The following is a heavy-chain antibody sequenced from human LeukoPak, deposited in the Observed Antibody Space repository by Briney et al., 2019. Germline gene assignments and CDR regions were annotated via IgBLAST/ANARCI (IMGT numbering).Heavy chain of an antibody. J-gene: IGHJ4*02. Sequence: PSETLSLTCAAYGWTFSGYYWSWIRQPPGKGLQWIWEINHSGSTNYNPSLKSRVTITVDTSKNQFSLKLSSVTAEDTAVYYCARRDTAMVKSIDYWGQGTLVTASS. D-gene: IGHD5-18*01. CDR2: INHSGST. CDR3: ARRDTAMVKSIDY. CDR1: GWTFSGYY. V-gene: IGHV4-34*01.